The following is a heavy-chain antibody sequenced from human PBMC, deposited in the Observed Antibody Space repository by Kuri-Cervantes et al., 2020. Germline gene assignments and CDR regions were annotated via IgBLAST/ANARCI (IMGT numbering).Heavy chain of an antibody. Sequence: GESLKISCAASGFTFSSYGMHWVRQAPGKGLEWVAVISYDGSNKYYADSVNGRFTISRDNSKNTLYLQMNSQRAEDTALYYCAKDEGGSYLDYWGQGTLVTVSS. CDR1: GFTFSSYG. CDR2: ISYDGSNK. CDR3: AKDEGGSYLDY. J-gene: IGHJ4*02. D-gene: IGHD1-26*01. V-gene: IGHV3-30*18.